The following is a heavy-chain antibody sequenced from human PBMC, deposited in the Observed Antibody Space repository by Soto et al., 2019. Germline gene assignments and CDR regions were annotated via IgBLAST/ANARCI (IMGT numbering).Heavy chain of an antibody. CDR1: GYTFTNHG. V-gene: IGHV1-18*01. J-gene: IGHJ4*02. Sequence: QVQLVQSGAEVKKPGASVKVSCKASGYTFTNHGISWVRQAPGQGLEWLGWISGHNGNTKYAQRLQGRSTLTPDQSTSKAYMELRNLKSDDTAVDYCAKGLFPLAYYFYYWGQGTLGNVSS. CDR2: ISGHNGNT. CDR3: AKGLFPLAYYFYY.